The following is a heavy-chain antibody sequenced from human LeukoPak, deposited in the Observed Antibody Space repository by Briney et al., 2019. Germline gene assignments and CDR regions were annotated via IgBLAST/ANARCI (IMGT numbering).Heavy chain of an antibody. CDR2: IYYSGST. D-gene: IGHD5-12*01. Sequence: SETLSLTCTVSGGSISSSSYYWGWIRQPPGKGLEWIGGIYYSGSTYYNPSLKSRVTISVDTSKNQFSLKLSSVTAADTAVYYCARQVAYSGYDRNTIDCWGQGTLVTVSS. V-gene: IGHV4-39*01. J-gene: IGHJ4*02. CDR3: ARQVAYSGYDRNTIDC. CDR1: GGSISSSSYY.